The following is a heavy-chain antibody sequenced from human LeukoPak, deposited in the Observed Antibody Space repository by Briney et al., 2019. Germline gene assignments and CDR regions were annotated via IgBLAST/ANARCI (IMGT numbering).Heavy chain of an antibody. CDR1: GYTFTGYY. J-gene: IGHJ4*02. CDR2: IIPIFGTA. V-gene: IGHV1-69*13. Sequence: SVKVSCKASGYTFTGYYMHWVRQAPGQGLEWMGGIIPIFGTANYAQKFQGRVTITADESTSTAYMELSSLRSEDTAVYYCAISVFCSGSYCDYWGQGTLVTVSS. CDR3: AISVFCSGSYCDY. D-gene: IGHD1-26*01.